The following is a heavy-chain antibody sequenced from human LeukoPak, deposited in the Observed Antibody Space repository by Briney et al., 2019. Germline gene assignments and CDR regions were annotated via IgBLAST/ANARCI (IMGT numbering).Heavy chain of an antibody. CDR2: IYYSGST. Sequence: SETLSLTCTVSGGSFRSYYWTWIRQPPGKGLEWIAYIYYSGSTNYNPSLKSRVTISLDTSQNQFSLKLSSVTAADTAVYYCARSTSSGWFFDSWGQGTLVTVSS. CDR3: ARSTSSGWFFDS. J-gene: IGHJ4*02. V-gene: IGHV4-59*08. CDR1: GGSFRSYY. D-gene: IGHD6-19*01.